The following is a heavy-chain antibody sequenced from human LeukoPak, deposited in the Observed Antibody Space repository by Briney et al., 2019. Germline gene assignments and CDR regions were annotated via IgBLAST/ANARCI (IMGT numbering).Heavy chain of an antibody. CDR1: GYTFTGYY. CDR2: INPNSGGT. V-gene: IGHV1-2*02. CDR3: AREEEMATTFDY. D-gene: IGHD5-24*01. J-gene: IGHJ4*02. Sequence: ASVKVSCKASGYTFTGYYMHWVRQAPGQGLEWMGWINPNSGGTNYAQKFQGRVTMTRDTSISTAYMELSRLRSDDAAVYYCAREEEMATTFDYWGQGTLVTVSS.